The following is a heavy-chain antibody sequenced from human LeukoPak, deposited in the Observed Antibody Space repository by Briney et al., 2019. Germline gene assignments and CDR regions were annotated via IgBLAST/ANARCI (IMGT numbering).Heavy chain of an antibody. CDR2: IYYSGNT. CDR3: ARQTGSGLFILP. V-gene: IGHV4-39*01. Sequence: TSETLSLTCTVSGVSISSSNSYWGWIRQPPGKGLEWIGSIYYSGNTYYNASLKSQVSISIDTSKNQFSLRLTTVTAADTAVYYCARQTGSGLFILPGGQGTLVTVSS. D-gene: IGHD3/OR15-3a*01. J-gene: IGHJ4*02. CDR1: GVSISSSNSY.